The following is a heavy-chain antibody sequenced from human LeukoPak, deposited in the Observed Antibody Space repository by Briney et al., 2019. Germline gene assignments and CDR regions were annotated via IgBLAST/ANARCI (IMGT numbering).Heavy chain of an antibody. J-gene: IGHJ6*02. V-gene: IGHV4-59*01. CDR1: GGSISSYY. D-gene: IGHD6-13*01. Sequence: SETLSLTCTVSGGSISSYYWSWIRQPPGKGLEWIGYIYYGGSTNYNPSLKSRVTISFDTSKNQLSLKVSSVTAADTAVYYCARDSIAAAGIEVYYYGMDVWGQGTTVTVSS. CDR3: ARDSIAAAGIEVYYYGMDV. CDR2: IYYGGST.